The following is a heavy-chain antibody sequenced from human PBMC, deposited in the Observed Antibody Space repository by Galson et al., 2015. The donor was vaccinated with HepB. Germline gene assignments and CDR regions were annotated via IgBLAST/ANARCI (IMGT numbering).Heavy chain of an antibody. D-gene: IGHD2-15*01. V-gene: IGHV1-18*01. Sequence: SVKVSCKASGYTFSSYSITWVRQAPGQGLEWVGWISPHSRYTNSAQNFQGRVTMTTDTSTNTAYMVLRSLRSDDTAIYYCARGSLVVAVGATQNNWFDPWGRGTLVTVSS. CDR3: ARGSLVVAVGATQNNWFDP. CDR2: ISPHSRYT. CDR1: GYTFSSYS. J-gene: IGHJ5*02.